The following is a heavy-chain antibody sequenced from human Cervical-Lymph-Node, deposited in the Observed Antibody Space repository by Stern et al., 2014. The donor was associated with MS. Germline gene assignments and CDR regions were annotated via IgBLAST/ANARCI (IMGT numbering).Heavy chain of an antibody. CDR3: ARGSEGFDP. CDR1: AFLFSSYR. V-gene: IGHV3-21*02. CDR2: ISSSSSYI. J-gene: IGHJ5*02. Sequence: EVQLVESGGGLVKPGGSLRLSCAASAFLFSSYRMNWVRQAPGKGLEWVSSISSSSSYIYYRDSVKGRFTISRDNAKNSLYLQMNSLRVEDTAVYYCARGSEGFDPWGQGTLVTVSS. D-gene: IGHD6-6*01.